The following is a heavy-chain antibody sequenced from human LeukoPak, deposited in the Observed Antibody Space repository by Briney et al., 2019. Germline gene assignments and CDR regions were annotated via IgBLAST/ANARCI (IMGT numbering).Heavy chain of an antibody. D-gene: IGHD6-6*01. V-gene: IGHV1-69*04. CDR2: IIPILGIA. J-gene: IGHJ4*02. CDR1: GGAFISYA. CDR3: ARSSSIAARPPYY. Sequence: SVKVSFKASGGAFISYAISWVRQAPGQGLEWMGRIIPILGIANYAQKFQGRVTITADKSTSTAYMELSSLRSEDTAVYYCARSSSIAARPPYYWGQGTLVTVSS.